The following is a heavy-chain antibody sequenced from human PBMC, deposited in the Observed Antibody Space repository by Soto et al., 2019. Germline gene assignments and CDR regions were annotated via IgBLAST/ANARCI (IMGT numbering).Heavy chain of an antibody. CDR3: ARVITMVRDGAFDI. CDR2: INPNSGGT. Sequence: ASVKVSCKASGYTFTGYYMHWVRQAPGQGLEWMGWINPNSGGTNYAQKLQGWVTMTRETSISTANMEMSRLRSDDTAVYYSARVITMVRDGAFDIWGQGTMVTVSS. V-gene: IGHV1-2*04. D-gene: IGHD3-10*01. CDR1: GYTFTGYY. J-gene: IGHJ3*02.